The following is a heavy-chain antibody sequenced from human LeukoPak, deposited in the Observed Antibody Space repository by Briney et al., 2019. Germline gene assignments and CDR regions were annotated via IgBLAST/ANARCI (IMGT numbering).Heavy chain of an antibody. CDR3: ARDLNWACDY. V-gene: IGHV3-48*01. D-gene: IGHD7-27*01. Sequence: GGSLRLSCAASGFTCNNYGMKWVRQAPGKGLEWVSYISSTGRNIYYADSVKGRFTISRDNAENSLFLQMNSLRADDTAVYYCARDLNWACDYWGQGTLVTVSS. J-gene: IGHJ4*02. CDR1: GFTCNNYG. CDR2: ISSTGRNI.